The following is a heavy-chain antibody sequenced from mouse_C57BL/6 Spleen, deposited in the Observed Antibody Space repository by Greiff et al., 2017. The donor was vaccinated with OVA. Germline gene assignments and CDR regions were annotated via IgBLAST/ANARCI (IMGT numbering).Heavy chain of an antibody. CDR1: GYAFSSSW. CDR2: IYPGDGDT. V-gene: IGHV1-82*01. Sequence: QVQLQQSGPELVKPGASVKISCKASGYAFSSSWMNWVKQRPGKGLEWIGRIYPGDGDTNYNGKFKGKATLTADKSSSTAYMQLSSLTSEDSAVYFCARPTTSYYFDYWGKGTTLTVSS. J-gene: IGHJ2*01. D-gene: IGHD4-1*02. CDR3: ARPTTSYYFDY.